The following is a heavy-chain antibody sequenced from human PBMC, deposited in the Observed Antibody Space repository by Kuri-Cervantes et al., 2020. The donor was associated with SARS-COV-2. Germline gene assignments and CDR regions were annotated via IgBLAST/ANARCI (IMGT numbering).Heavy chain of an antibody. J-gene: IGHJ3*02. CDR1: GESVSSNSAA. D-gene: IGHD3-22*01. V-gene: IGHV6-1*01. CDR2: TYYNSQWYT. Sequence: SETLSLTCAISGESVSSNSAAWDWIRQSPSRGLEWLGRTYYNSQWYTDYSPSVKSRIIIGSDTSKNHVSLQLNSVTPEDTAVYYCAREQISLIVLQSGTFAIWGQGTMVTVSS. CDR3: AREQISLIVLQSGTFAI.